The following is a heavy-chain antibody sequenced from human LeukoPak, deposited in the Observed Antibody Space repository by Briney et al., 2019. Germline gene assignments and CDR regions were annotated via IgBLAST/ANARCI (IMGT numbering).Heavy chain of an antibody. CDR3: VKGQAGNFDH. V-gene: IGHV3-64D*06. CDR1: GFTFSSYA. D-gene: IGHD6-19*01. CDR2: ISSNGGST. J-gene: IGHJ4*02. Sequence: PGGSLRLSCSASGFTFSSYAMHWVRQAPGKGLEYVSAISSNGGSTYYADSVKGRFTISRDNSRNTLYLQMSSLRAEDTAVYYCVKGQAGNFDHWGQGTLVTVSS.